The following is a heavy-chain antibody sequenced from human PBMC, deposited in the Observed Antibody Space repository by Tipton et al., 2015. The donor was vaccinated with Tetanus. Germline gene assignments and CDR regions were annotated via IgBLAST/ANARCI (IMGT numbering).Heavy chain of an antibody. CDR2: LNPKSGSA. V-gene: IGHV1-8*02. CDR1: GYTFTSYG. D-gene: IGHD2-2*01. Sequence: QSGAEVKKPGSSVTVSCKASGYTFTSYGLNWVRKAAGRGFEWMGWLNPKSGSAAYAPRFQGRVTMTTNTSITTAFMEVASLTYEDTAVYYCASGSSIRHGLDVWGHGTSVTVSS. J-gene: IGHJ6*02. CDR3: ASGSSIRHGLDV.